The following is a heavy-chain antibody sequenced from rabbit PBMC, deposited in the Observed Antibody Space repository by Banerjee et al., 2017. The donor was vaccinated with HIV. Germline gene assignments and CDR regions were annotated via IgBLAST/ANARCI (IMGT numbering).Heavy chain of an antibody. Sequence: QEQLVESGGGLVTLGGSLKLSCKASGIDFSTYGISWVRQAPGKGLEWIGCIDTGSSGSSYYSNWAKGRFTISKTSSTTVTLQMTSLTAADTATYFCARDDYGDYDYFDFWGPGTLVTVS. CDR1: GIDFSTYG. J-gene: IGHJ6*01. V-gene: IGHV1S45*01. D-gene: IGHD2-1*01. CDR2: IDTGSSGSS. CDR3: ARDDYGDYDYFDF.